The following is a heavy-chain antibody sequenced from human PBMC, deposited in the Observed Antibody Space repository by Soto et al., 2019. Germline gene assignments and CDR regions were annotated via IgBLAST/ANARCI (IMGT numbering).Heavy chain of an antibody. CDR2: ISYDGNNR. V-gene: IGHV3-30*03. Sequence: LRLSCAASGFTFSNYGMHWVRQAPGKGLEWVAVISYDGNNRYYGDSVKGRFTISRDNSKNTVYLQMNSLRVEDTAVYYCASTWSGYYYFDSWGQGTLVTVSS. CDR1: GFTFSNYG. D-gene: IGHD3-3*01. J-gene: IGHJ4*02. CDR3: ASTWSGYYYFDS.